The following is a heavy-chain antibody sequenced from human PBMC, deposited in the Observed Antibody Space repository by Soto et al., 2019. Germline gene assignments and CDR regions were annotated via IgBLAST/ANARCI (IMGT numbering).Heavy chain of an antibody. J-gene: IGHJ4*02. V-gene: IGHV3-23*01. Sequence: PGGSLRLCCAASGFTFCSYAMSWVRQAPGKGLEWVSAISGSGGSTYYADSVKGRFTISRDNSKNTLYLQMNSLRAEDTAVYYCARDREATGTTLPHGYWGQGTLVTVSS. CDR3: ARDREATGTTLPHGY. D-gene: IGHD1-1*01. CDR1: GFTFCSYA. CDR2: ISGSGGST.